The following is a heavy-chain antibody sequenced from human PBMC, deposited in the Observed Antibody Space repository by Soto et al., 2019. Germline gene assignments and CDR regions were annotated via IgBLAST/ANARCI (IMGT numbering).Heavy chain of an antibody. CDR3: AKDYYGSGRFDY. V-gene: IGHV3-30*18. J-gene: IGHJ4*02. D-gene: IGHD3-10*01. CDR2: ISYDGSNK. Sequence: GGSLRLSCAASGFTFSSYGMHWVRQAPGKGLEWVAVISYDGSNKYYADSVKGRFTISRDNSKNTLYLQMNSLRAEDTAVYYCAKDYYGSGRFDYWGQGTLGTVS. CDR1: GFTFSSYG.